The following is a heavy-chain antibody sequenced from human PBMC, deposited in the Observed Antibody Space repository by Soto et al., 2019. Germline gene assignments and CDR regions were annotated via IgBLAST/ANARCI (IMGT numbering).Heavy chain of an antibody. J-gene: IGHJ5*02. CDR1: GGTFSSYA. D-gene: IGHD4-17*01. Sequence: QVQLVQSGAEVQKPGSSVKVSCKASGGTFSSYAISWVRQAPGQGLEWMGGIIPIFGTANYAQKFQGRVTITADESTSTAYMELSSLRSEDTAVYYCARGGPYGDYRYNWFDPWGQGTLVTVSS. CDR3: ARGGPYGDYRYNWFDP. V-gene: IGHV1-69*01. CDR2: IIPIFGTA.